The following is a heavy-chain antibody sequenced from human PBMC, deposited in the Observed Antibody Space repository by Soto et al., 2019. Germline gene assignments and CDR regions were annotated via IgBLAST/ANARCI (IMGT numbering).Heavy chain of an antibody. CDR1: GFTFSSYL. CDR3: ARGPYGDNGAAAFDI. CDR2: IKQDGSEK. D-gene: IGHD4-17*01. J-gene: IGHJ3*02. V-gene: IGHV3-7*01. Sequence: WGSLRLSCAASGFTFSSYLTSWVRQAPGKGLEWVANIKQDGSEKYYVDSVKGRFTISRDNAKNSLYLQMNSLRAEDTAVYYCARGPYGDNGAAAFDIWGQGTMVTVSS.